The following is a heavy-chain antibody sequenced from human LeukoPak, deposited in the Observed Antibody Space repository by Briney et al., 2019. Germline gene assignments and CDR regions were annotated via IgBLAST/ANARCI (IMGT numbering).Heavy chain of an antibody. D-gene: IGHD3-10*01. CDR3: ARARRVRGVTPAHFDY. CDR1: GGTFSSYA. V-gene: IGHV1-69*10. Sequence: ASVKVSCKASGGTFSSYAISWVRQAPGQGLEWMGGIIPILGIANYAQKFQGRVTITADKSTSTAYMELSSLRSEDTAVYYCARARRVRGVTPAHFDYWGQGTLVTVSS. CDR2: IIPILGIA. J-gene: IGHJ4*02.